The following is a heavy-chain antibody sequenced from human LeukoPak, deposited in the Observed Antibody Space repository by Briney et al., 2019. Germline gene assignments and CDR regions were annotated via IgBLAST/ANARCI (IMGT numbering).Heavy chain of an antibody. V-gene: IGHV3-15*01. Sequence: GGSLRLSCAASGFTFSNAWMSWVRQAPGKGLEWVGRIKSKTDGGTTDYAAPVKGRFTISRDDSKNTLYLQMNSLKTEDTAVYYCTTGEWELGAFDIWGQGTMVTVSS. D-gene: IGHD1-26*01. CDR3: TTGEWELGAFDI. CDR1: GFTFSNAW. J-gene: IGHJ3*02. CDR2: IKSKTDGGTT.